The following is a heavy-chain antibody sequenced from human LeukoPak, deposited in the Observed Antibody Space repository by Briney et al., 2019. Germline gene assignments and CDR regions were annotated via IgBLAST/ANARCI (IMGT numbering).Heavy chain of an antibody. CDR3: AKEGDQAYYYGSGSYLDP. J-gene: IGHJ5*02. CDR2: ISGSGGST. D-gene: IGHD3-10*01. V-gene: IGHV3-23*01. Sequence: GGSLRLSCAAPGFTFSSYAMSWVRQAPGKGLEWASAISGSGGSTYYADSVKGRFTISRDNSKNTLYLQMNSLRAEDTAVYYCAKEGDQAYYYGSGSYLDPWGQGTLVTVSS. CDR1: GFTFSSYA.